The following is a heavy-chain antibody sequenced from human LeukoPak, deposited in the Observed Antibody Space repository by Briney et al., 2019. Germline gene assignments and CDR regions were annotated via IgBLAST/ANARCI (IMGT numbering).Heavy chain of an antibody. D-gene: IGHD6-6*01. CDR2: VSGTGGRT. Sequence: GGSLRLSCAASGFAFSTYAMSWVRQAPGKGLEWVSVVSGTGGRTYYADSVKGRFTISRDNSKNTLYLQMNSLRAEDTALYYCVKASSSSPQYNWFDAWGQGTLVTVSS. CDR1: GFAFSTYA. CDR3: VKASSSSPQYNWFDA. V-gene: IGHV3-23*01. J-gene: IGHJ5*02.